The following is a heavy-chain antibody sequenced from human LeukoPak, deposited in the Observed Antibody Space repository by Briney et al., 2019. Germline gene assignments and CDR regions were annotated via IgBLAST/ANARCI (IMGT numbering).Heavy chain of an antibody. CDR3: ARFIASPGPDAFDI. CDR2: ISSSGATT. CDR1: GFTFSRYW. Sequence: PGESLRLSCAASGFTFSRYWIHWVRQAPGKGLEWISYISSSGATTHYADSVRGRITISRDSARNSVYLQMNSLRADETAVYFCARFIASPGPDAFDIWGQGTLVTVSS. D-gene: IGHD6-13*01. J-gene: IGHJ3*02. V-gene: IGHV3-48*03.